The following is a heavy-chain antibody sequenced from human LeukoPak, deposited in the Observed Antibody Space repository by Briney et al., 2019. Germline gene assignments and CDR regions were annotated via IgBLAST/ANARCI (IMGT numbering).Heavy chain of an antibody. D-gene: IGHD2-2*01. CDR3: ARTLVVPAAIPYYYYYYMDV. CDR2: IYYSGST. V-gene: IGHV4-39*01. Sequence: SETLSLTCTVSGGSISSSSYYWGWICQPPGKGLEWIGSIYYSGSTYYNPSLKSRVTISVDTSKNQFSLKLSSVTAADTAVYYCARTLVVPAAIPYYYYYYMDVWGKGTTVTVSS. J-gene: IGHJ6*03. CDR1: GGSISSSSYY.